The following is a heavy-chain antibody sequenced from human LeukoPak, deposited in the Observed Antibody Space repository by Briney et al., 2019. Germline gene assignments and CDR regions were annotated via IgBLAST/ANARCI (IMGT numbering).Heavy chain of an antibody. CDR3: ARAAIAVAGDYHYHYMDV. D-gene: IGHD6-19*01. V-gene: IGHV1-2*02. CDR2: ISPNSGDT. Sequence: ASVKVSCKASGYTFTGHYMHWVRQAPGQGLEWMGWISPNSGDTDYAQRFQGRVTMTRDTSISTAYMELSRLRSDDTAGYFCARAAIAVAGDYHYHYMDVWGKGTTVTVSS. CDR1: GYTFTGHY. J-gene: IGHJ6*03.